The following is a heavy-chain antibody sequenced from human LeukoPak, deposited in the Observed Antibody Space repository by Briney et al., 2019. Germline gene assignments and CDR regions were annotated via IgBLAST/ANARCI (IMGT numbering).Heavy chain of an antibody. CDR1: GGSIRSSH. CDR2: IYYGGTS. CDR3: AKAAGYSTIYWFDP. D-gene: IGHD6-13*01. J-gene: IGHJ5*02. Sequence: PSETLSLTCTVSGGSIRSSHWSWIRQPPGKGLEFIGYIYYGGTSNYNPSLKSRVTMSVDTSNNQFSLKLNSVTAADTAVYYCAKAAGYSTIYWFDPWGQGTLVTVSS. V-gene: IGHV4-59*01.